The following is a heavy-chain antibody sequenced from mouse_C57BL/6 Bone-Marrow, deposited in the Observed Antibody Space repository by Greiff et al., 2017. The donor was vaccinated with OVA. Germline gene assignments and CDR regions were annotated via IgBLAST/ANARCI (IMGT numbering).Heavy chain of an antibody. J-gene: IGHJ1*03. D-gene: IGHD1-1*01. Sequence: QVQLQQPGAELVMPGASVKLSCKASGYTFTSYWMHWVKQRPGQGLEWIGEIDPSDSYTNYNQKFKGKSTLTVDKSSSTAYMQLSSLTSEDSAVYYCARWCEYYGSSYWYFDVWGTGTTVTVSS. V-gene: IGHV1-69*01. CDR2: IDPSDSYT. CDR3: ARWCEYYGSSYWYFDV. CDR1: GYTFTSYW.